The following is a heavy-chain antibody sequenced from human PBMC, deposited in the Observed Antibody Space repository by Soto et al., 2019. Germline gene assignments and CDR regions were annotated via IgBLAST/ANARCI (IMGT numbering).Heavy chain of an antibody. V-gene: IGHV1-3*01. D-gene: IGHD5-12*01. J-gene: IGHJ4*02. CDR3: ARAISGYVT. CDR2: INAGNGDT. Sequence: QVQLVQSGPEMKKPGASVKLSCKASGITYNTYAIHWVRQAPGQGLEWMGWINAGNGDTRISQNFQGRVTLTRDTSASTVYMDLDSLKSEDTGVYYCARAISGYVTWGQGTLVTFSS. CDR1: GITYNTYA.